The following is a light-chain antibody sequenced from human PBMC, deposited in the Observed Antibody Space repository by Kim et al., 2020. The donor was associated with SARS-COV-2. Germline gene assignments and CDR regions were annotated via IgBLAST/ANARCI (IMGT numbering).Light chain of an antibody. CDR1: RSVGSN. Sequence: ERVMTQSPVTLSVSPGDRVTLSCRASRSVGSNLAWYQHKPGQAPRLLIYGASITATGVPARLSGRWSGIDFTLTIISLQSEDCVIYYCEHYVSWPTFRGGTELDI. J-gene: IGKJ4*01. V-gene: IGKV3-15*01. CDR2: GAS. CDR3: EHYVSWPT.